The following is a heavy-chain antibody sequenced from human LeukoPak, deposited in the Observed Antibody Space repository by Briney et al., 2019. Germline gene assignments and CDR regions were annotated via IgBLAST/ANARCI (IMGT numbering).Heavy chain of an antibody. CDR3: ARDRCSGGSCYYPKYYYMDV. Sequence: ASVKLSCKASGYTFTSFGLSWVRQAPGQGLEWMGWISAYNGNTNYAQKVQGRVTMTTDTSTSTAYMELRSLRSDDTAVYYCARDRCSGGSCYYPKYYYMDVWGKGTTVTISS. CDR2: ISAYNGNT. J-gene: IGHJ6*03. CDR1: GYTFTSFG. D-gene: IGHD2-15*01. V-gene: IGHV1-18*01.